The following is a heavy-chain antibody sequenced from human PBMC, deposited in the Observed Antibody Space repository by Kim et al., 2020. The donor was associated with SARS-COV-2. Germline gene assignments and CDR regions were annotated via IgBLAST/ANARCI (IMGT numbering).Heavy chain of an antibody. Sequence: SETLSLTCAVYGGSFSGYYWSWIRQPPGKGLEWIGEINHSGSTNYNPSLKSRVTISVDTSKNQFSLKLSSVTAADTAVYYCARDRRVSLRVVTQNYYYYYGMDVWGQGTTVTVSS. CDR3: ARDRRVSLRVVTQNYYYYYGMDV. D-gene: IGHD2-21*02. CDR2: INHSGST. J-gene: IGHJ6*02. V-gene: IGHV4-34*01. CDR1: GGSFSGYY.